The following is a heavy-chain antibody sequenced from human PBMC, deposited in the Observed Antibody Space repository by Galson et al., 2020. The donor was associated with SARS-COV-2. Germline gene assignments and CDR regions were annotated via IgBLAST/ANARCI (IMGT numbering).Heavy chain of an antibody. J-gene: IGHJ5*02. CDR1: GGTFSSYA. D-gene: IGHD3-10*01. V-gene: IGHV1-69*13. CDR2: IIPPFGTA. Sequence: SVKVSCKASGGTFSSYAISWVRQAPGQGLEWMGGIIPPFGTANYAQKFQGRVTITADESTSTAYMELSSLRSEDTAVYYCARPVLLWFGELFGFDPWGQGTLVTVSS. CDR3: ARPVLLWFGELFGFDP.